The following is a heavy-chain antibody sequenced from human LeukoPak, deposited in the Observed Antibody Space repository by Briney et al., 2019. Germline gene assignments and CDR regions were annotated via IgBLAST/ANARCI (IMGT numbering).Heavy chain of an antibody. CDR1: GFTFSSYA. D-gene: IGHD1-26*01. V-gene: IGHV3-30-3*01. J-gene: IGHJ6*02. Sequence: PGGSLRLSCAASGFTFSSYAMHWVRQAPGKGLEWVAVISYDGSNKYYADSVKGRFTISRDNSKNTLYLQMNSLRAEDTAVYYCARDFIHQPIIYSGGDEPYYYGMDVWGQGTTVTVSS. CDR3: ARDFIHQPIIYSGGDEPYYYGMDV. CDR2: ISYDGSNK.